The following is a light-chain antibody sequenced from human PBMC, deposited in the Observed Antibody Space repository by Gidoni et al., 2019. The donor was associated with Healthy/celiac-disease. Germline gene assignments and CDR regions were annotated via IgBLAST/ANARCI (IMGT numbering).Light chain of an antibody. CDR2: WAS. V-gene: IGKV4-1*01. Sequence: DIVMTQSPASLAVSLGDRATINCKSSQSVLYSSNNKNYLAWYQQKPGQPPKLLIYWASTRESGVPERFSGSGSGTDFTLTISSLQAEDVAVYYCQQYYSTPRTFGQGTKLEIK. CDR3: QQYYSTPRT. CDR1: QSVLYSSNNKNY. J-gene: IGKJ2*02.